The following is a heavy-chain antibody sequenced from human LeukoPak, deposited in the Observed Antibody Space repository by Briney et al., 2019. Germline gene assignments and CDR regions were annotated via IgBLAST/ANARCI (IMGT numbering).Heavy chain of an antibody. J-gene: IGHJ5*02. CDR1: GFTFSSYA. CDR2: ISGSGGST. D-gene: IGHD3-22*01. CDR3: AKDFYYYDSSGYYMTS. V-gene: IGHV3-23*01. Sequence: GGSLRLSCAASGFTFSSYAMSWVRKAPGKGLEWVSAISGSGGSTYYADSVKGRFTISRDNSKNTLYLQMNSLRAEDTAVYYCAKDFYYYDSSGYYMTSWGQGTLVTVSS.